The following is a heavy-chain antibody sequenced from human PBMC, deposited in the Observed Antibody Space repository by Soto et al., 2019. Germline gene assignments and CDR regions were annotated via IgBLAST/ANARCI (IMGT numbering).Heavy chain of an antibody. J-gene: IGHJ4*02. CDR1: GLTFSRYG. V-gene: IGHV3-30*18. CDR3: VKDTYYYDGSGYYVFDY. CDR2: ISYDGSNK. D-gene: IGHD3-22*01. Sequence: QEQLVESGGGVVQPGRSLRLSCAASGLTFSRYGMHWVRQAPGKGLEWAAHISYDGSNKHYAESVKGRFTISRDSSKHTLYLQMNSLRAEDTAVYYCVKDTYYYDGSGYYVFDYWGQGTLVGVSS.